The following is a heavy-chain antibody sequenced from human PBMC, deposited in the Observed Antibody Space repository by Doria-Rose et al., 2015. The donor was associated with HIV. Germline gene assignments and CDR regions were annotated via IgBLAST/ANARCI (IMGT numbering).Heavy chain of an antibody. J-gene: IGHJ4*02. CDR3: ARDPNSYASSGYYYDY. CDR2: IIPILGAT. D-gene: IGHD3-22*01. Sequence: RIIPILGATNYAQNFQDRVTISADESTATAYMELSSLRSEDTALYYCARDPNSYASSGYYYDYWGQGTLVTVSS. V-gene: IGHV1-69*11.